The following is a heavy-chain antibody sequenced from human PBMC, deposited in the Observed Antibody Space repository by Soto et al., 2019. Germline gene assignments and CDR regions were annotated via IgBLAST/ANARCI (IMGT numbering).Heavy chain of an antibody. J-gene: IGHJ4*02. CDR1: GFTFTRYS. V-gene: IGHV3-21*06. CDR2: ISSTTNYI. Sequence: EVQLVESGGGLVKPGGSLRLPCAASGFTFTRYSMNWVHQGPGRGLEWVSSISSTTNYIYYGDSMKGRFTISRDNAKNSLYLEMNSLRAEDTAVYYCARESEDLTSNFDYWGQGALVTVSS. CDR3: ARESEDLTSNFDY.